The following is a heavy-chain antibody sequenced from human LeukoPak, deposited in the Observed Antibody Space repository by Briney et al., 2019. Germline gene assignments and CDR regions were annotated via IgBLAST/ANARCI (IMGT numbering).Heavy chain of an antibody. V-gene: IGHV3-7*04. D-gene: IGHD3-10*01. J-gene: IGHJ4*02. CDR2: IKQDGTDK. Sequence: GGSLRLSCAASGFTFSGYWMNWVRQAPGKGLEWVANIKQDGTDKHYGDSVRGRFTISRDNAETSLYLQLNSLRAEDTAVYYCARDYSASGNLDYWGQGTLVTVSS. CDR3: ARDYSASGNLDY. CDR1: GFTFSGYW.